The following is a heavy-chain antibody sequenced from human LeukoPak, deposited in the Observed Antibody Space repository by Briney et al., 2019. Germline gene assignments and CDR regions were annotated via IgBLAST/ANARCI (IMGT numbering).Heavy chain of an antibody. V-gene: IGHV4-4*07. CDR1: GGSISSYY. CDR2: IYTSGST. CDR3: ARDTNYYGSGSSYYYGMDV. J-gene: IGHJ6*02. D-gene: IGHD3-10*01. Sequence: PSETLSLTCTVSGGSISSYYWSWIRQPAGKGLEWIGRIYTSGSTNYNPPLKSRVTMSVDTSKNQFSLKLSSVTAADTAVYYCARDTNYYGSGSSYYYGMDVWGQGTTVTVSS.